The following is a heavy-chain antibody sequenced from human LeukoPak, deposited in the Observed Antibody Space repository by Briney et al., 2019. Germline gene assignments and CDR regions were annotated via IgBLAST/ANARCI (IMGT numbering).Heavy chain of an antibody. V-gene: IGHV1-2*02. CDR3: ARRHYDSSGYYYWSVDY. J-gene: IGHJ4*02. Sequence: ASVKVSCKASGYTFTGYYMHWVRQAPGQGLEWMGWINPNSGGINYAQKFQGRVTMTRDTSISTAYMELSRLRSDDTAVYYCARRHYDSSGYYYWSVDYWGQGTLVTVSS. CDR2: INPNSGGI. D-gene: IGHD3-22*01. CDR1: GYTFTGYY.